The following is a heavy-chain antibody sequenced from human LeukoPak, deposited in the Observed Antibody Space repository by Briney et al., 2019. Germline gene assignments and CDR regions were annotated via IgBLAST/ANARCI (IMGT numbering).Heavy chain of an antibody. CDR2: INHSGST. J-gene: IGHJ4*02. CDR3: AATYYYDSSGYFYFDY. CDR1: GGSFSGYY. D-gene: IGHD3-22*01. V-gene: IGHV4-34*01. Sequence: SETLSLTCAVYGGSFSGYYWSWIRQPPGEGLEWIGEINHSGSTNYNPSLKSRVTISVDTSKNQFSLKLSSVTAADTAVYYCAATYYYDSSGYFYFDYWGQGTLVTVSS.